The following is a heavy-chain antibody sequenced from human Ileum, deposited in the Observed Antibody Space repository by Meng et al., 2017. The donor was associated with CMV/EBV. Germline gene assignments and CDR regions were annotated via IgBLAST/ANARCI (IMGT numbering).Heavy chain of an antibody. J-gene: IGHJ4*02. Sequence: SCAVSGFRFSGYPMHWVRQAPGKGLEWLAIISYDGSNEYYADSVKGRFTISRDNSKNTLYLQMNSLRPEDTAVYYCARGIADYHPVDYWGQGTLVTVSS. V-gene: IGHV3-30*04. CDR1: GFRFSGYP. CDR3: ARGIADYHPVDY. CDR2: ISYDGSNE. D-gene: IGHD6-13*01.